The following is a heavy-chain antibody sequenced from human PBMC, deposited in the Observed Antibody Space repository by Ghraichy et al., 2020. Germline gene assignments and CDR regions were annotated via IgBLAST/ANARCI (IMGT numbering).Heavy chain of an antibody. V-gene: IGHV4-59*01. D-gene: IGHD1-1*01. CDR2: IYYSGST. CDR3: ARGRLGTGTVYYFDY. CDR1: GGSISSYY. J-gene: IGHJ4*02. Sequence: SQTLSLTCTVSGGSISSYYWSWIRQPPGKGLEWIGYIYYSGSTNYNPSLKSRVTISVDTSKNQFSLKLSSVTAADTAVYYCARGRLGTGTVYYFDYWGQGTLVTVSS.